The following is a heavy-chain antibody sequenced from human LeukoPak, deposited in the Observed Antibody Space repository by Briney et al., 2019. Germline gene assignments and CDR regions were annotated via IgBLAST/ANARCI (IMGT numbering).Heavy chain of an antibody. CDR1: GGSISSYY. CDR2: IYTSGST. V-gene: IGHV4-4*07. Sequence: SETLSLTCTVSGGSISSYYWSWIRQPAGKGLEWIGRIYTSGSTNYNPSLKSRVTMSVDTSKNQFSLKLTSVTAADTAVYYCARSSVYRSSWLIVYWGQGNLVTASS. CDR3: ARSSVYRSSWLIVY. J-gene: IGHJ4*02. D-gene: IGHD6-13*01.